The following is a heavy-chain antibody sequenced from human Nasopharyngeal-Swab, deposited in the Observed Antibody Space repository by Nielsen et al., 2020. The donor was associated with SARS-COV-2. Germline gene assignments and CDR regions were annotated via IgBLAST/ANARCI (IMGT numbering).Heavy chain of an antibody. Sequence: GESLKISCAASGFTFSSYGMHWVRQAPGKGLEWVAVIWYDGSNKYYADSVKGRFTISRDNSKNTLYLQMNSLRAEDTAVYYCAKSGCSSTSCSNYYYYYGMDVWGQGTTVTVSS. J-gene: IGHJ6*02. CDR3: AKSGCSSTSCSNYYYYYGMDV. D-gene: IGHD2-2*01. CDR1: GFTFSSYG. V-gene: IGHV3-33*06. CDR2: IWYDGSNK.